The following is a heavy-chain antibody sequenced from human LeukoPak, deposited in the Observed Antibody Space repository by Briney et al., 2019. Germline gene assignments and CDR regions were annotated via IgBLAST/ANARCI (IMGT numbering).Heavy chain of an antibody. J-gene: IGHJ4*02. V-gene: IGHV1-2*02. CDR3: ARALTMIVVVMDY. CDR2: INPNSGGT. D-gene: IGHD3-22*01. CDR1: GYTFTGYY. Sequence: GASVKVSCKASGYTFTGYYMHWVRQAPGQGLEWMGWINPNSGGTNYAQKFQGRVTMTRDTSISTAYMELSRLRSDDTAVYYCARALTMIVVVMDYWGQGTLVTVSS.